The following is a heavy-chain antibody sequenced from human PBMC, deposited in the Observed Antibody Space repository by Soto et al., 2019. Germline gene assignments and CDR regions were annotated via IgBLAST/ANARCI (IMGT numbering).Heavy chain of an antibody. Sequence: ASVKVSCKASGYTFSHYGIGWVRQAPGQGLEWMGWISAYNGNRHFAEGLRGRITMATNTTTSTADMELRSLSSDDTAVYYCARGGQECSKSGCGYIYDGMDVWGQGTTVTVSS. V-gene: IGHV1-18*01. D-gene: IGHD5-12*01. CDR1: GYTFSHYG. J-gene: IGHJ6*02. CDR2: ISAYNGNR. CDR3: ARGGQECSKSGCGYIYDGMDV.